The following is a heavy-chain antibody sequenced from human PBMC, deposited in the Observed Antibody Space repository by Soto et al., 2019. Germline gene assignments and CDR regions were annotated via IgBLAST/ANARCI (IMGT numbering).Heavy chain of an antibody. V-gene: IGHV1-18*01. CDR3: ARGRYGDY. D-gene: IGHD1-1*01. J-gene: IGHJ4*02. Sequence: QVHLVQSGAEVKKPGASVKVSCKGSGYAFTTYGITWVRQAPGQGLEWMGWISAHNGNTNYAQKLQGRVTVTRDTSPSPAYMALRSLSSDDTAVYYCARGRYGDYWGQGDLVTVSS. CDR2: ISAHNGNT. CDR1: GYAFTTYG.